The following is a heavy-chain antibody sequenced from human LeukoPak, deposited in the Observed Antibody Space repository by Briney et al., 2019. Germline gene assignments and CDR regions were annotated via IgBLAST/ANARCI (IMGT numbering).Heavy chain of an antibody. V-gene: IGHV3-23*01. CDR2: ISGSGGST. D-gene: IGHD3-10*01. CDR3: AKDRRGPGSPHDY. CDR1: GGSISSGGYY. Sequence: PSETLSLTCTVSGGSISSGGYYWSWVRQAPGKGLEWVSAISGSGGSTYYADSVKGRFTISRDNSKNTLYLQMNSLRAEDTAVYYCAKDRRGPGSPHDYWGQGTLVTVSS. J-gene: IGHJ4*02.